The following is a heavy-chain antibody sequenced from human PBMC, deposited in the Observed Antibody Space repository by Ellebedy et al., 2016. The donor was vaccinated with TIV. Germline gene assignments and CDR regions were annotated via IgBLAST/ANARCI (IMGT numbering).Heavy chain of an antibody. CDR2: ISGSSTYI. J-gene: IGHJ2*01. D-gene: IGHD4-17*01. Sequence: GESLKISCAASGFTFSSYTMNWVRQAPGKGLDWVSSISGSSTYIYYADSVKGRFALSRDNAKNSLYLQMNSLRAEDTAVYYCARKIPPPTTVPPNWYFDLWGRGTLVTVSS. CDR1: GFTFSSYT. V-gene: IGHV3-21*01. CDR3: ARKIPPPTTVPPNWYFDL.